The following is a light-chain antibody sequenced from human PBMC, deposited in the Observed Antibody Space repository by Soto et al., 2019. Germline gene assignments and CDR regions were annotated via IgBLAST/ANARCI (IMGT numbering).Light chain of an antibody. V-gene: IGLV2-8*01. Sequence: QSALTQPPSASGSPGQSVTISCTGTSSDVGGYNYVSWYQHHPGKAPKLMIYEVTNRPSGVPDRFSGSKSGNTASLAVSGLQADEEADYYCSSYAGANNPHVVFGGGTKLTVL. CDR3: SSYAGANNPHVV. CDR2: EVT. J-gene: IGLJ2*01. CDR1: SSDVGGYNY.